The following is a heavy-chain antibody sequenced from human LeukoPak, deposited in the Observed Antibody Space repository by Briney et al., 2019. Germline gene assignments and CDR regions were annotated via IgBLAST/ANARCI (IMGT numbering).Heavy chain of an antibody. D-gene: IGHD3-22*01. CDR1: GGSISTNY. V-gene: IGHV4-4*07. CDR2: IYISGST. CDR3: ARDKNYYESSRPQLDAFDI. J-gene: IGHJ3*02. Sequence: PAETLSLTCTVSGGSISTNYWSWIRQPAGKGLEWIGRIYISGSTNYNPSLRSRVTLSVDTSKNQFSLKPSSVTAADTAVYYCARDKNYYESSRPQLDAFDIWGQGTVVTVSS.